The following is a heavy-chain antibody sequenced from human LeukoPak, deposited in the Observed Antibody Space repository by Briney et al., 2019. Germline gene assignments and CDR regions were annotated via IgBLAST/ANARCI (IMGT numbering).Heavy chain of an antibody. CDR2: INPGGST. CDR1: GGSFSGYY. V-gene: IGHV4-34*01. D-gene: IGHD2-15*01. CDR3: ARYAAGYYYFYMDV. J-gene: IGHJ6*03. Sequence: SETLSLTCAVFGGSFSGYYLSWIRQPPGKGLEWIGEINPGGSTDYNPSLKSRVTISMDTSKDQFSLNLTSISAADTAVYYCARYAAGYYYFYMDVWGKGTSVTVSS.